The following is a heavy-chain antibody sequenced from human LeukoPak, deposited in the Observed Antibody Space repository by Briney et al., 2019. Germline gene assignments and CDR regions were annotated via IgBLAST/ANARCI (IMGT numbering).Heavy chain of an antibody. CDR3: ATGYSGYDDGGY. J-gene: IGHJ4*02. Sequence: PGGSLRLSCAASGFTFSSYGMHWVRQAPGKGLEWVAFIRYDGSNKYYADSVKGRFTISRDNSKNTLYLQMNSLRAEDTAVYYCATGYSGYDDGGYWGQGTLVTVSS. D-gene: IGHD5-12*01. CDR2: IRYDGSNK. V-gene: IGHV3-30*02. CDR1: GFTFSSYG.